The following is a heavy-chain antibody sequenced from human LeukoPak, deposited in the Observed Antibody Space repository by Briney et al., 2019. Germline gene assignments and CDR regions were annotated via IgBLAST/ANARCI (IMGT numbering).Heavy chain of an antibody. CDR3: AKARSLRGAMIFGFDI. CDR2: ISDSGGNR. J-gene: IGHJ3*02. Sequence: GGSLRLSCAASGFTFSSYAMNWVRQAPGKGLEWVSSISDSGGNRYYADSVKGRFTISRDNFKNTLYLQLNSLRVEDTALYYCAKARSLRGAMIFGFDIWGQGTRVTVSS. D-gene: IGHD3-10*01. V-gene: IGHV3-23*01. CDR1: GFTFSSYA.